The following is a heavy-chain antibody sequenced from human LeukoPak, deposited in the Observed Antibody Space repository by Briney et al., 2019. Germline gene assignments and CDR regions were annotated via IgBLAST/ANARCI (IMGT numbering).Heavy chain of an antibody. CDR2: INPSGGST. J-gene: IGHJ6*02. V-gene: IGHV1-46*01. CDR3: ATPYCGGDCYSYYYGMDV. Sequence: ASVKVSCKASGYTFTSYYMHWVRQAPGQGLEWMGIINPSGGSTSYAQKFQGRVTMTRDTSTSTVYMELSSLRSEDTAVYYCATPYCGGDCYSYYYGMDVWGQGTTVTVS. CDR1: GYTFTSYY. D-gene: IGHD2-21*02.